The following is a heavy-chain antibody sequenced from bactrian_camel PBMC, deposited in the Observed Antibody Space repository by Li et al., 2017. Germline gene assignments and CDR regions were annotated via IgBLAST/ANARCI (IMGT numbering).Heavy chain of an antibody. CDR1: WSTNSKHC. CDR3: ARHRYAFGDDYCHLTETDFGF. V-gene: IGHV3S31*01. Sequence: EVQLVESGGGSVQAGGSLRLSCAVVRSWSTNSKHCMAWFRQAPGKGREGVAGIDTGDGSTYYLNSVEGRFTISHDNAKNTLYLQMNSLKPEDTAIYYCARHRYAFGDDYCHLTETDFGFWGQGTQVTVS. J-gene: IGHJ6*01. CDR2: IDTGDGST. D-gene: IGHD3*01.